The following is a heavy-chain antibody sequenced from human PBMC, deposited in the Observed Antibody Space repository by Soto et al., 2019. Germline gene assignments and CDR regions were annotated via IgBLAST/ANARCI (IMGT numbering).Heavy chain of an antibody. D-gene: IGHD3-10*01. CDR3: ARASVQIINSYRAIDV. Sequence: QVQLQESGPGLLRPSQTLSLTCTVSGDSITSDDYYWTWIRQPPGKGLEWLGHIYYTGSTSYNPSLESRGSISLDTSKNQFSLRVRSVTAADTAVYYCARASVQIINSYRAIDVWCHGTSIIVSS. CDR2: IYYTGST. J-gene: IGHJ6*02. CDR1: GDSITSDDYY. V-gene: IGHV4-30-4*01.